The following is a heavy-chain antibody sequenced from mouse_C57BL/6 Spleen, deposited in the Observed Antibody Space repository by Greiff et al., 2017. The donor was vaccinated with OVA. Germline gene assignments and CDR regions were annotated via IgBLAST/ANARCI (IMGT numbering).Heavy chain of an antibody. CDR1: GYTFTSYW. V-gene: IGHV1-55*01. CDR2: IYPGSGST. CDR3: ARRRLYDGYYGY. D-gene: IGHD2-3*01. J-gene: IGHJ2*01. Sequence: QVQLQQPGAELVKPGASVKMSCKASGYTFTSYWITWVKQRPGQGLEWIGDIYPGSGSTNYNEKFKSKATLTVDTSSSTAYMQLSSLTSEDSAVYYCARRRLYDGYYGYWGQGTTLTVSS.